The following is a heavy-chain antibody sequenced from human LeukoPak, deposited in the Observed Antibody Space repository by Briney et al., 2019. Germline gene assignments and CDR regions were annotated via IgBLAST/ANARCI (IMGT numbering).Heavy chain of an antibody. CDR2: ISSNEGST. CDR3: ASGPNYYDSSGSLAPGAFDI. D-gene: IGHD3-22*01. V-gene: IGHV3-64*01. Sequence: GESLKISCAASGFTFSSYAMHWVRQAPGKGLEYVSAISSNEGSTYYANSVKGRFTISRDNSKNTLYLQMGSLRAEDMAVYYCASGPNYYDSSGSLAPGAFDIWGQGTMVTVSS. CDR1: GFTFSSYA. J-gene: IGHJ3*02.